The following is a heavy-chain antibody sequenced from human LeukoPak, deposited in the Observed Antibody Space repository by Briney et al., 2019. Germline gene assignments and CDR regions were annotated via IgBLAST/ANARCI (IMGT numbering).Heavy chain of an antibody. V-gene: IGHV3-11*05. CDR3: ARDREVVAFDI. J-gene: IGHJ3*02. D-gene: IGHD2-15*01. CDR2: ISGSTTYT. CDR1: GFTFSDYY. Sequence: GGSLRLSCAASGFTFSDYYMSGIRQPPGKGLKWVSYISGSTTYTKYADSVRGRFTISRDNSKNSLYLQMNSLRADYTTVYYCARDREVVAFDIWGQGTMLTV.